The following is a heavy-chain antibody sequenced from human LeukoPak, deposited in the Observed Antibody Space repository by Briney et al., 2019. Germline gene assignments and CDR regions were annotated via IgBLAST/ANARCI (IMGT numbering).Heavy chain of an antibody. CDR1: GDSISNGGYS. CDR3: ARAEMTTVTLDY. Sequence: PSQTLSLTCAVSGDSISNGGYSWSWIRQPPGKGLEWIGNIDHSGRTNYNPSLKSRVTIPVDRSKNQFSLKLSSVTAADTAVYYCARAEMTTVTLDYWGQGTLVTVSS. V-gene: IGHV4-30-2*01. D-gene: IGHD4-17*01. CDR2: IDHSGRT. J-gene: IGHJ4*02.